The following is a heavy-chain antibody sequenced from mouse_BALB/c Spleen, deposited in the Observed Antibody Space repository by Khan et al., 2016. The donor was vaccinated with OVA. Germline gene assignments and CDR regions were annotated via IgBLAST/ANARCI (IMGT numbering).Heavy chain of an antibody. CDR1: GFTFSTYA. D-gene: IGHD2-1*01. Sequence: EVKLVESGGALVKPGGSLKLSCAASGFTFSTYAMSWVRQTPEKRLEWVATINSDGDYTYYPDSVTGRFTISRDNAKNTLYLQMSSLRSEATAMYYCSRAPYGNFAYWGQGTLVTVSA. CDR2: INSDGDYT. J-gene: IGHJ3*01. V-gene: IGHV5-9-3*01. CDR3: SRAPYGNFAY.